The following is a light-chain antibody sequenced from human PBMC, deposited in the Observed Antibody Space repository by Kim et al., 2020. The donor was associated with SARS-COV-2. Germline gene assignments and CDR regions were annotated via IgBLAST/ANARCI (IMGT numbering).Light chain of an antibody. V-gene: IGKV1-33*01. Sequence: ASGGDRVTIACQASQDIGKHLNWFQQTPGKAPKLLIYDASDLETGAPSRFSGGGSGAYFTFTISSLQPDDIATYFCQQYRYLPLTFGGGTKVDIK. CDR3: QQYRYLPLT. CDR1: QDIGKH. CDR2: DAS. J-gene: IGKJ4*01.